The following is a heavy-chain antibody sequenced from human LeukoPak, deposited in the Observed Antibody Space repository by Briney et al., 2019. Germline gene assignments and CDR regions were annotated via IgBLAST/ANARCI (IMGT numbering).Heavy chain of an antibody. V-gene: IGHV3-7*01. Sequence: GGSLRLSCVASGFTLSSYWMSWVRQAPGKGLEWVANIREDGNEKYYVDSVKGRFTISRDNAKNSLWLQMNSLRAEDTAVYYCATSSGLRFDYWGQGTLVAVSS. D-gene: IGHD3-22*01. CDR2: IREDGNEK. CDR3: ATSSGLRFDY. CDR1: GFTLSSYW. J-gene: IGHJ4*02.